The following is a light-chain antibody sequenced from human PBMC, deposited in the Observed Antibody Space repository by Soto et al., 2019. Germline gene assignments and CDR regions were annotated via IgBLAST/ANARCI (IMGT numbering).Light chain of an antibody. CDR1: QTVISSS. CDR3: QQYGSSPTWT. J-gene: IGKJ1*01. V-gene: IGKV3-20*01. Sequence: EIVLTQSPGTLSLSPGERATLSCRASQTVISSSLAWFQQKPGQAPRLLIYDASNRANGIPDRFSGSGSGTDFTLTISRLEPEDFAVYFCQQYGSSPTWTFGQGTKVEIK. CDR2: DAS.